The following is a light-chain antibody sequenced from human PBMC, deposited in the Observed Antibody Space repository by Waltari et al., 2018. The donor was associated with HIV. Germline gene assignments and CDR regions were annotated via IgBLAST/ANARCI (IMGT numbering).Light chain of an antibody. V-gene: IGLV2-14*01. CDR2: EVR. CDR3: SSYTSSSTLV. CDR1: SSDVGGYNF. Sequence: QSALTQPASVSGSPGQSITISCTGTSSDVGGYNFVSWFQHHPGNAPKVMIYEVRNRPSGVSNRFSGSKSGNTAALTISGLQAEDEADYYCSSYTSSSTLVFGGGTKLTVL. J-gene: IGLJ2*01.